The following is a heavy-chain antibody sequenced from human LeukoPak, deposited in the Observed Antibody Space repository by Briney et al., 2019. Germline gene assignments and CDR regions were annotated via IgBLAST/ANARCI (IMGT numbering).Heavy chain of an antibody. Sequence: SETLSLTCAVYGGSFSGYYWSWIRQPPGKGLEWIGQINHSGTTNYNPSLKSRATISVDTSKNQFSLKLSSVTAADTAVYYCARVPGDYGLDYWGQGTLVTVSS. CDR2: INHSGTT. CDR1: GGSFSGYY. J-gene: IGHJ4*02. V-gene: IGHV4-34*01. CDR3: ARVPGDYGLDY. D-gene: IGHD4-17*01.